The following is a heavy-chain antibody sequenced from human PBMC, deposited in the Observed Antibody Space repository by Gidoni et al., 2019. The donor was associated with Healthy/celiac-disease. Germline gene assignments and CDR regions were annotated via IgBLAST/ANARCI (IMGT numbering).Heavy chain of an antibody. J-gene: IGHJ1*01. D-gene: IGHD2-15*01. CDR1: GFTFSSYA. Sequence: QVQLVESGGGVVQPGRSLRLSCAASGFTFSSYAMHWVRQAPGKGLEWVAVISYDGSNKYYADSVKGRVTISRDNSKNTLYLQMNSLRAEDTAVYYCARDAYCSGGSCYPEYFQHWGQGTLVTVSS. V-gene: IGHV3-30-3*01. CDR3: ARDAYCSGGSCYPEYFQH. CDR2: ISYDGSNK.